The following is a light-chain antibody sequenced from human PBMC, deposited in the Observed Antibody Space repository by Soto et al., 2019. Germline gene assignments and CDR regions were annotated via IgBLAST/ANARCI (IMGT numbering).Light chain of an antibody. CDR2: DAS. Sequence: EIVLTQSTDTLSLSPGERATISCRSSQTVRSNYLAWYQQKPGQSPRFLIYDASSRATGIPDRFSGSGSGTDFTLTISRLEPEDFAVYYCQQYGSSPLTFGGGTKVEIK. V-gene: IGKV3-20*01. J-gene: IGKJ4*01. CDR1: QTVRSNY. CDR3: QQYGSSPLT.